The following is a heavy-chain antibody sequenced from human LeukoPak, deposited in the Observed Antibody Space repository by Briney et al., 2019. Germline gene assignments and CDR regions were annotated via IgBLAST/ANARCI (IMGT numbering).Heavy chain of an antibody. CDR2: IYTSGIT. CDR3: ARVGTVTPYFDY. Sequence: SQTLSLTCTVSGGSISSGNYYWNWIRQPAGKGLEWIGHIYTSGITDYNPSLKSRVTISLDTSKNQFSLKLNFVTAADTAVYYCARVGTVTPYFDYWGQGTLVTVSS. J-gene: IGHJ4*02. D-gene: IGHD4-17*01. CDR1: GGSISSGNYY. V-gene: IGHV4-61*09.